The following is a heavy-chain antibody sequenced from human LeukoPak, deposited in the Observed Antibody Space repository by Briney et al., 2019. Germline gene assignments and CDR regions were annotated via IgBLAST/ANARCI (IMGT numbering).Heavy chain of an antibody. CDR2: IYSRGT. V-gene: IGHV4-4*07. Sequence: SETLSLTCTVSGGSISSYYLSWIRQPAGKGLEWIGRIYSRGTTYNPSLKSRVTMSADTSRNHVSLTLNSVTAADTAVYYCARAGQYYDFWSGYTNSNWFDPWGQGNLGTVSS. CDR3: ARAGQYYDFWSGYTNSNWFDP. D-gene: IGHD3-3*01. CDR1: GGSISSYY. J-gene: IGHJ5*02.